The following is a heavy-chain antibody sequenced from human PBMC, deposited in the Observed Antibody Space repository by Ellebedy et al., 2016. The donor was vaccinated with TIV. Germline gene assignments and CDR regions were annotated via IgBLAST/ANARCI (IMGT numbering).Heavy chain of an antibody. CDR2: ISGGETT. J-gene: IGHJ4*02. V-gene: IGHV3-53*01. CDR1: GLNVSANC. D-gene: IGHD1-14*01. Sequence: PGGSLRLSCAAAGLNVSANCMSWVRQAPGKGLEWVSVISGGETTYYADSVKGRFTISRDNSKNTVSLQMKSLRAEDTALYYCATDGPTITSYWGQGILVTVSS. CDR3: ATDGPTITSY.